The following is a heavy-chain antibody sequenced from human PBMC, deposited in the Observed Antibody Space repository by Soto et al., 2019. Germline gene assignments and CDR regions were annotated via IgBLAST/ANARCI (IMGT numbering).Heavy chain of an antibody. Sequence: PGGSLRLSWAASGFTFISYGRHWVRQAPGKGLEWVAVIWYDGSNKYYADSVKGRFTISRDNSKNTLYLQMNSLRAEDTAVYYCARDGEVRGVIYYYYYMDVWGKGTTVTVSS. CDR3: ARDGEVRGVIYYYYYMDV. J-gene: IGHJ6*03. CDR2: IWYDGSNK. V-gene: IGHV3-33*01. CDR1: GFTFISYG. D-gene: IGHD3-10*01.